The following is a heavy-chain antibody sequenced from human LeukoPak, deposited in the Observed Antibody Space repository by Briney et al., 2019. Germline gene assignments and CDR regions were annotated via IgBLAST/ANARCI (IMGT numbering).Heavy chain of an antibody. V-gene: IGHV4-59*08. J-gene: IGHJ4*02. CDR2: IYYSGST. CDR3: ARSPGTGNYFDY. CDR1: GGSISNYY. D-gene: IGHD3-10*01. Sequence: SETLSLTCTVSGGSISNYYWSWVRQPPGKGLEWVGYIYYSGSTNYNPSLRSRVTMSVDTSKNQFSLKLSSVTAADTAVYYCARSPGTGNYFDYWGQGTLVTVSS.